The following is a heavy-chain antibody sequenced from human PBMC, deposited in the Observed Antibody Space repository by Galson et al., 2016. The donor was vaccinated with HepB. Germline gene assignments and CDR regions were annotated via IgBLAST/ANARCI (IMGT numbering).Heavy chain of an antibody. CDR1: GFVFDDYG. V-gene: IGHV3-20*04. Sequence: SLRLSCAASGFVFDDYGLTWVRQAPGTGLEWVSGINWNGGRTGYADSVKGRFTISSDKGKKSLYLHMKGLRVDDTALYYCARVMSSGFQGPLDHWGQGILITVSS. CDR3: ARVMSSGFQGPLDH. CDR2: INWNGGRT. J-gene: IGHJ4*02. D-gene: IGHD6-19*01.